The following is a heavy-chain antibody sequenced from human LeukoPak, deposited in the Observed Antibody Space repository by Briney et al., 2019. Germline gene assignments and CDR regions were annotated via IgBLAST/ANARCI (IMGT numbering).Heavy chain of an antibody. CDR3: ARVCSGGSCYSY. V-gene: IGHV4-34*01. D-gene: IGHD2-15*01. CDR2: INHSGST. Sequence: SETLSLTCPVYGGSFSGYYWSWIRQPPGKGLEWIGEINHSGSTNYNPSLKSRVTISVDTSKNQFSLKLSSVTAADTAVYYCARVCSGGSCYSYWGQGTLVTVSS. J-gene: IGHJ4*02. CDR1: GGSFSGYY.